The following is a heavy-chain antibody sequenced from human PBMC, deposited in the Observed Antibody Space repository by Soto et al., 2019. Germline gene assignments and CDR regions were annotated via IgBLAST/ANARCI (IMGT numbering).Heavy chain of an antibody. J-gene: IGHJ6*02. D-gene: IGHD6-6*01. CDR2: IYYSGIT. CDR3: ARDSQLVVLDHYYYYYGMDV. CDR1: GGSISSYY. Sequence: PSETLSLTCTVSGGSISSYYWSWIRQPPVKGLELIGYIYYSGITNYNPSLKSRVTISVDTYKNQFSLKLSSVTAADTAVYYCARDSQLVVLDHYYYYYGMDVWGQGTTVTVSS. V-gene: IGHV4-59*01.